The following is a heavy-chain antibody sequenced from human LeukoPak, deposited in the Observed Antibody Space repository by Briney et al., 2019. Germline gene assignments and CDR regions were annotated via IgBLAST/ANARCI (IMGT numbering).Heavy chain of an antibody. CDR2: IRDSGSST. V-gene: IGHV3-23*01. Sequence: GGALRLSCAASGFTFSSYAMSWVRQAPGKGLEWVSAIRDSGSSTHYAGSVKGRFTTSRDNSKNTLFLQMNSLRAEDTAIYYCAKYGPQDSGSSHFDYWGQGALVTVSS. CDR3: AKYGPQDSGSSHFDY. CDR1: GFTFSSYA. J-gene: IGHJ4*02. D-gene: IGHD1-26*01.